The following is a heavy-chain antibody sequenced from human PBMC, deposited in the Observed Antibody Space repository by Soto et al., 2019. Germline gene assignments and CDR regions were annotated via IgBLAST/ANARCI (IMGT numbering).Heavy chain of an antibody. J-gene: IGHJ5*02. CDR1: GGSFSGYY. CDR2: INHSGST. D-gene: IGHD2-2*01. V-gene: IGHV4-34*01. Sequence: SETLSLTCAVYGGSFSGYYWSWIRQPPGKGLEWIGEINHSGSTNYNPSLKSQVTISVDTSKNQFSLKLSSVTAADTAVYYCARRSAAIVYWFDPWGQGTLVTVSS. CDR3: ARRSAAIVYWFDP.